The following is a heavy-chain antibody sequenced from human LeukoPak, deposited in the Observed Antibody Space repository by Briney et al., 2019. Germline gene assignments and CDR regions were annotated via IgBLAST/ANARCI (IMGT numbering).Heavy chain of an antibody. V-gene: IGHV3-33*01. CDR3: ARSCYGDYYFDY. CDR1: GFTFSSYG. D-gene: IGHD4-17*01. CDR2: IWYDGSNK. Sequence: GGSLRLPCAASGFTFSSYGMHWVRQAPGKGLEWVAVIWYDGSNKYYADSVKGRFTISRDNSKNTLYLQMNSLRAEDTAVYYCARSCYGDYYFDYWGQGTLVTVSS. J-gene: IGHJ4*02.